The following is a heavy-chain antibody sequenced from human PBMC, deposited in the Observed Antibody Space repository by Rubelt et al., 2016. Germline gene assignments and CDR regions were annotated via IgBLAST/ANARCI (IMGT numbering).Heavy chain of an antibody. Sequence: QVQLQESGPGLVKPSQTLSLTCTVSGGSISSGGYYWSWIRQHPGKGLEWIGYIYYSGSTYYNPSLKGRVTISVDTSKNQLSLKLSSVTAADTAGYYCARGLRIVVVPAGWFDPWGQGTLVTVSS. CDR2: IYYSGST. CDR1: GGSISSGGYY. D-gene: IGHD2-2*01. CDR3: ARGLRIVVVPAGWFDP. V-gene: IGHV4-31*03. J-gene: IGHJ5*02.